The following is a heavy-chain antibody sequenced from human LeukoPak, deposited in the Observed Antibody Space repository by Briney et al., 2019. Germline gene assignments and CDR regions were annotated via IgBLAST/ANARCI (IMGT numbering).Heavy chain of an antibody. J-gene: IGHJ5*02. V-gene: IGHV1-69*13. CDR3: ARVTGGRYCSTTSCYMRGWFDP. D-gene: IGHD2-2*02. CDR1: GYTFTSYG. CDR2: IIPVFGTS. Sequence: SVKVSCKASGYTFTSYGINWVRQAPGQGLEWMGGIIPVFGTSNYAQKFQGRVTITADESTRTAYMELSSLRSEDTAVYYCARVTGGRYCSTTSCYMRGWFDPWGQGTLVTVSS.